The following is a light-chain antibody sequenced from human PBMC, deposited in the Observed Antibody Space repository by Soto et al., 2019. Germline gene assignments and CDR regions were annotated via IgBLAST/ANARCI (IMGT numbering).Light chain of an antibody. V-gene: IGKV1-9*01. CDR2: ATS. CDR1: QDISSY. CDR3: QQRSSSPLT. J-gene: IGKJ4*01. Sequence: QLTQSPSSLSASVGDRVTVTCRASQDISSYLAWYQQKPGKAPKLLSYATSTLQSGVPSRFSGSGSGTDFALTIRSLQPEDFSTHYCQQRSSSPLTVGGGTKVEIK.